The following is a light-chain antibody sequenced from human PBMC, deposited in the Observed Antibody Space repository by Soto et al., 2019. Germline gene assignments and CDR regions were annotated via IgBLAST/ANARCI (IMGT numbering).Light chain of an antibody. V-gene: IGKV3-20*01. CDR1: QSVSSNY. J-gene: IGKJ1*01. CDR3: QQYGSTPRT. CDR2: AAS. Sequence: EIVLTQSPGTLSLSPGERATLSCRASQSVSSNYLAWYQQKPGQAPRLLIYAASSRATGIPDRFSGSGSGAGFPLTISRLEPEDFAVYYCQQYGSTPRTFGQGTKVEVK.